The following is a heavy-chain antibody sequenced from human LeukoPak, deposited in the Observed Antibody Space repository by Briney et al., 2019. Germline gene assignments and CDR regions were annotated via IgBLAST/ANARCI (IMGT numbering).Heavy chain of an antibody. CDR1: GFTFSSYE. D-gene: IGHD3-22*01. Sequence: GGSLRLSCAASGFTFSSYEMNWVRQAPGKGLEWVSYISSSGSTIYYADSVKGRFTISRDNAKNSLYLQMNSLRAEDTALYYCARLFSPDYSRHYYDSSGYPATYWGQGTLVTVSS. J-gene: IGHJ4*02. V-gene: IGHV3-48*03. CDR2: ISSSGSTI. CDR3: ARLFSPDYSRHYYDSSGYPATY.